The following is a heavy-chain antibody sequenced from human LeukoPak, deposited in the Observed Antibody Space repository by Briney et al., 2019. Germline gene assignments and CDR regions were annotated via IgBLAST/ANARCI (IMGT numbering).Heavy chain of an antibody. D-gene: IGHD3-22*01. CDR1: GFTFSSYS. CDR3: ARETPDLYYCDSSGYFH. CDR2: ISSSSSYI. Sequence: GGSLRLSCAASGFTFSSYSMNWVRQAPGKGLEWVSSISSSSSYIYYADSVKGRFTISRDNAKNSLYLQMNSLRAKDTAVYYCARETPDLYYCDSSGYFHWGQGTLVTVSS. V-gene: IGHV3-21*01. J-gene: IGHJ4*02.